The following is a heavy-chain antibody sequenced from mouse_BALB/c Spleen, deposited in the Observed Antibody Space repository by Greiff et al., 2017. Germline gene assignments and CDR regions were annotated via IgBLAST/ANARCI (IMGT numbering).Heavy chain of an antibody. Sequence: QVQLQQSGTVLARPGASVKMSCKASGYTFTSYWIHWVKQRPGQGLEWIGYINPSTGYTEYNQKFKDKATLTEDKSSSTAYMQLSSLTSEDAAVYYCARSGGRGDYWGQGTTLTVSS. J-gene: IGHJ2*01. CDR1: GYTFTSYW. V-gene: IGHV1-4*01. CDR3: ARSGGRGDY. CDR2: INPSTGYT. D-gene: IGHD3-1*01.